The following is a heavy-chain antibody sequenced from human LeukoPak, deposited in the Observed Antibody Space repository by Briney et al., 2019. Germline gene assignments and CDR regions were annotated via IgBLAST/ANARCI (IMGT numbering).Heavy chain of an antibody. D-gene: IGHD1-26*01. CDR1: GYSFTSYW. Sequence: PGESLKISCKGSGYSFTSYWIGWVRQMPGKGLEWMGIIYPGDSDTRYSPSFQGQVTISADKSINTAYLQWSSLKASDTAMYYCARHQIVGATRSPFDYWGQGTLVTVSS. CDR3: ARHQIVGATRSPFDY. CDR2: IYPGDSDT. V-gene: IGHV5-51*01. J-gene: IGHJ4*02.